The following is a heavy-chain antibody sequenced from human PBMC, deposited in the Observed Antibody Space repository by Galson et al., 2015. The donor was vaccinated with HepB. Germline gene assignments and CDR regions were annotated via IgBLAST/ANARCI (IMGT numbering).Heavy chain of an antibody. J-gene: IGHJ5*02. CDR3: ARQRNSGSYVDP. CDR1: GGSISSYY. V-gene: IGHV4-59*08. Sequence: SETLSLTCTVSGGSISSYYWSWIRQPPGKGLEWIGYIYYSGSTNYNPSLKSQVTISVDTSKNQFSLKLSSVTAADTAVYYCARQRNSGSYVDPWGQGTLVTVSS. D-gene: IGHD1-26*01. CDR2: IYYSGST.